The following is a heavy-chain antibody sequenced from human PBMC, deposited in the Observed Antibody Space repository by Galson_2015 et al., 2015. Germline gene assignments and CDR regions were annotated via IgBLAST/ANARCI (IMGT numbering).Heavy chain of an antibody. CDR3: ARDGGAAAGLLGSENY. Sequence: SVKVSCKASGYTFTSYYMHWVRQAPGQGLEWMGIINPSGGSTSYAQKFQGRVTMTRDTSTSTFYMELSSLRSEDTAVYYCARDGGAAAGLLGSENYWGQGTLVTVSS. J-gene: IGHJ4*02. D-gene: IGHD6-13*01. CDR2: INPSGGST. V-gene: IGHV1-46*01. CDR1: GYTFTSYY.